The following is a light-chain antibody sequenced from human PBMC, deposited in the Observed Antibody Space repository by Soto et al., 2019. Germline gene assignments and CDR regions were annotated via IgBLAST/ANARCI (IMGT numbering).Light chain of an antibody. CDR3: SSYTRTTVYV. Sequence: QSALTQPASVSGSPGQSITISCTGTGSDIGAYNHVSWYQQHPGTAPKLIIYDVTNRPSGVSHRFSGSKSGNTASLTISGLQAEDEADYFCSSYTRTTVYVFATGTKVTVL. CDR2: DVT. V-gene: IGLV2-14*03. J-gene: IGLJ1*01. CDR1: GSDIGAYNH.